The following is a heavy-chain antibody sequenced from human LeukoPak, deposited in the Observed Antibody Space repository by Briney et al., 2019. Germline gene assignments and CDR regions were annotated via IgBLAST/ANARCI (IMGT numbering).Heavy chain of an antibody. Sequence: SETLSLTCSVSGSSISSYYWTWIRQPPGKGLEWIGYRYYSGSTTYNPSLKSRVTISVDTSKSQFSMKLISVTAADTAIYYCARVRGDFETDWGQGTLVTVSS. J-gene: IGHJ1*01. V-gene: IGHV4-59*01. CDR1: GSSISSYY. CDR3: ARVRGDFETD. CDR2: RYYSGST. D-gene: IGHD3-16*01.